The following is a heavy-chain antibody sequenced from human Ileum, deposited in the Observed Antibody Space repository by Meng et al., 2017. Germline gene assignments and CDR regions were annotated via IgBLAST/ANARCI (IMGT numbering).Heavy chain of an antibody. D-gene: IGHD7-27*01. CDR1: GGSVSSAGYQ. CDR3: ARDHWGSLDY. V-gene: IGHV4-61*08. Sequence: QGQLQEWGPGLVRPSETLSLICTVSGGSVSSAGYQWGWIRQPPGKGLEWIGYASTNYNPSLKSRVTISLDTSKNQFSLKLSSVTAADTAVYYCARDHWGSLDYWGQGILVTVSS. CDR2: AST. J-gene: IGHJ4*02.